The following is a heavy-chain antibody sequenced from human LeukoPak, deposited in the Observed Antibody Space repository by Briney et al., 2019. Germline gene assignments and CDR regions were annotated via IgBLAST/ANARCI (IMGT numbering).Heavy chain of an antibody. V-gene: IGHV4-38-2*02. CDR2: IYHSGGT. Sequence: SETLSLTCTVSGYSISSDFYWGWIRQPPGKGLEWIGSIYHSGGTYSNPSLKSRVTISVDTSRNQFSLKLSSVTATDTAVYYCARVLATSYYYMDVWGKGTTVTVSS. CDR1: GYSISSDFY. J-gene: IGHJ6*03. CDR3: ARVLATSYYYMDV.